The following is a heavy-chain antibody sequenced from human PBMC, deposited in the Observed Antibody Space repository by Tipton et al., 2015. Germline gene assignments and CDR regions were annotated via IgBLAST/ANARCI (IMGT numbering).Heavy chain of an antibody. J-gene: IGHJ3*02. CDR2: ISHSGNT. Sequence: LRLSCDVSGYSISSGYYWGWIRQPPGKGLEWIGSISHSGNTYYNPSLKSRVTMSRDTSKNQFSLKLTSVTPEDTAVYYCARGPPGGAFDIWGQGTMVTVSS. V-gene: IGHV4-38-2*01. CDR3: ARGPPGGAFDI. D-gene: IGHD3-10*01. CDR1: GYSISSGYY.